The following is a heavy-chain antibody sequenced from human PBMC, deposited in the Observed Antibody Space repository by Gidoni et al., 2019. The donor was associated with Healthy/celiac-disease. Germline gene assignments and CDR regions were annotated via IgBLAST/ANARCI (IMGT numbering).Heavy chain of an antibody. Sequence: GKGLEWIGSIYYSESTYYNPSLKSRVTISVDTSKNQFSLKLSSVTAADTAVYYCASPFGDPKGGFDYWGQGTLVTVSS. J-gene: IGHJ4*02. CDR3: ASPFGDPKGGFDY. D-gene: IGHD3-10*01. V-gene: IGHV4-39*01. CDR2: IYYSEST.